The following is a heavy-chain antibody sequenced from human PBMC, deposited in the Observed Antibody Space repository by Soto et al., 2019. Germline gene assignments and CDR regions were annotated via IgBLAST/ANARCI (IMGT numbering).Heavy chain of an antibody. CDR1: GFTFSGSA. CDR2: IRSKANSYAT. V-gene: IGHV3-73*01. Sequence: EVQLVESGGGLVQPGGSLKLSCAASGFTFSGSAMHWVRQASGKGLEWVGRIRSKANSYATAYAASVKGRFTISRDDSKNTAYLQMNSLKTEDTAVYYCTKPITAMGGRDYWGQGTLVTVSS. CDR3: TKPITAMGGRDY. D-gene: IGHD5-18*01. J-gene: IGHJ4*02.